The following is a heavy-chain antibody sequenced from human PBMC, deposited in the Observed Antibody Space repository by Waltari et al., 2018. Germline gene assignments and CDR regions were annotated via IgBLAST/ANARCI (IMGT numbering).Heavy chain of an antibody. D-gene: IGHD6-19*01. V-gene: IGHV3-23*03. CDR3: AKGSSGWLPDY. J-gene: IGHJ4*02. CDR2: IYSGGST. Sequence: EVQLLESGGGLVQPGGSLRLSCAASGFTFSSYAMSWVRQAPGKGLEWVSVIYSGGSTYYADSVKGRFTISRDNSKNTLYLQMNSLRAEDTAVYYCAKGSSGWLPDYWGQGTL. CDR1: GFTFSSYA.